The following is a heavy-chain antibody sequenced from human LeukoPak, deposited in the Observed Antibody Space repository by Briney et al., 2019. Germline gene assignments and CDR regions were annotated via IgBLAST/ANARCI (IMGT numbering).Heavy chain of an antibody. CDR3: AGDNWNDDY. Sequence: GGSLRLSCAASGFTLETYNMNWVRQAPGKGLEWVSSISGSSRFIYNADSVKGRFTISRDNAKNSLYLQMNSLRAEDTAVYYCAGDNWNDDYWGQGTLVTVSS. CDR1: GFTLETYN. V-gene: IGHV3-21*01. J-gene: IGHJ4*02. CDR2: ISGSSRFI. D-gene: IGHD1-20*01.